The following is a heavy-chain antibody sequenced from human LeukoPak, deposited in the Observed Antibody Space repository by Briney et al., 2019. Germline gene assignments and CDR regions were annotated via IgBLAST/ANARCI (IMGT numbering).Heavy chain of an antibody. D-gene: IGHD2-2*01. CDR1: GFTFSSYA. CDR2: ISYDGSNK. Sequence: PGRSLRLSCAASGFTFSSYAMHWVRQAPGKGLEWVAVISYDGSNKYYADSVKGRFTISRDNSKNTLYLQMNSLRAEDTAVYYCARAYRYCSSTSCEHDAFDIWGQGTMVTVSS. J-gene: IGHJ3*02. CDR3: ARAYRYCSSTSCEHDAFDI. V-gene: IGHV3-30*14.